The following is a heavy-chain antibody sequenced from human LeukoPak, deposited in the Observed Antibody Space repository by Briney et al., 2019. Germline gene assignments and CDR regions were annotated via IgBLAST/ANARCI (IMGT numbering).Heavy chain of an antibody. V-gene: IGHV3-53*01. J-gene: IGHJ4*02. CDR3: AKESGYYHY. D-gene: IGHD3-3*01. Sequence: GGSLRLSCAASGFTVNNNYVNWVRQAPGKGLEWVPIIYGGGDTSYADSVKGRFTISRDNSKNTVYLQMNSLRAEDTAVYYCAKESGYYHYWGQGTLVTVSS. CDR1: GFTVNNNY. CDR2: IYGGGDT.